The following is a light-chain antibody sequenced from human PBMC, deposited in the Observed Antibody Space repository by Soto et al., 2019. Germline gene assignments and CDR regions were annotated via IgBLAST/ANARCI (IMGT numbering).Light chain of an antibody. Sequence: EIVLTQSPGTLSLYPGERATLSCRASQSITSSYLAWYQHKPGQAPRLLIYGASRRATGIPDRFGGSGSGTDFTLTISRLEPEDFAVYFCQQYGTSPRTFGQGTKVDIK. CDR2: GAS. CDR3: QQYGTSPRT. V-gene: IGKV3-20*01. J-gene: IGKJ1*01. CDR1: QSITSSY.